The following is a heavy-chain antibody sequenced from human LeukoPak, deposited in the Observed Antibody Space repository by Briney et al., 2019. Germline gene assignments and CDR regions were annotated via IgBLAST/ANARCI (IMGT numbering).Heavy chain of an antibody. CDR1: GFTFSSYA. D-gene: IGHD3-10*01. CDR3: ARDIPILTMVRGVIMTNWYFDL. V-gene: IGHV3-23*01. Sequence: GGSLRLSCAASGFTFSSYAMSWVRQAPGKGLEWVSAISGSGGSTYYADSVKGRFTISRDNSKNTLYLQMNSLRAEDTAVYYCARDIPILTMVRGVIMTNWYFDLWGRGTLVTASS. CDR2: ISGSGGST. J-gene: IGHJ2*01.